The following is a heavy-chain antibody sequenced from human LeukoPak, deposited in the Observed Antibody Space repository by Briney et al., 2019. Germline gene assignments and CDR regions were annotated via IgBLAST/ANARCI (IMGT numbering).Heavy chain of an antibody. D-gene: IGHD6-13*01. V-gene: IGHV3-9*01. CDR3: ARGYSSSVNYFAY. CDR1: GFTFDDYA. Sequence: GRSLRLSCAASGFTFDDYAMHWVRQAPGKGLEWVSGLSWNSGSIAYADSVKGRSTISRDNAKNSLYLQMNSLRTEDTALYYCARGYSSSVNYFAYWGQGTLVTVSS. CDR2: LSWNSGSI. J-gene: IGHJ4*02.